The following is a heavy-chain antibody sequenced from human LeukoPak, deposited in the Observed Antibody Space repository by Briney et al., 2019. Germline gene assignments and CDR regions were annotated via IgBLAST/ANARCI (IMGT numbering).Heavy chain of an antibody. CDR1: GFTFSHAW. CDR3: ARDYAMMVDY. CDR2: IKEDESDK. J-gene: IGHJ4*02. Sequence: GGSLRLSCVASGFTFSHAWMSWVRQAPGKGLERVANIKEDESDKYYVDSVKGRFTISRDNAKNLLFLQVSSLRAEDTAVYYCARDYAMMVDYWGQGTLVTISS. D-gene: IGHD3-22*01. V-gene: IGHV3-7*01.